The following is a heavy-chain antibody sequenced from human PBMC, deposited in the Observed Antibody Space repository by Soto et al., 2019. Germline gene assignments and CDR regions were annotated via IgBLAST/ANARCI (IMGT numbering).Heavy chain of an antibody. CDR2: ISGSGGST. Sequence: GGSLRLSCAASGFTFSSYAMSWVRQAPGKGLEWVSAISGSGGSTYYADSVKGRFTISRDNSKNTLYLQMNSLRAEDTAVYYCAKDLSSSWYFERRYYGMDVWGQGTTVTVSS. V-gene: IGHV3-23*01. CDR3: AKDLSSSWYFERRYYGMDV. J-gene: IGHJ6*02. D-gene: IGHD6-13*01. CDR1: GFTFSSYA.